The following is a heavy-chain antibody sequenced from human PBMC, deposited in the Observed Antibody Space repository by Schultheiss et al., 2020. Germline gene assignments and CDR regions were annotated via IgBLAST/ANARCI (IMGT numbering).Heavy chain of an antibody. CDR1: GFTFSSYG. CDR2: ISYDGSNK. CDR3: AKVADELQLFHFFLS. V-gene: IGHV3-30*18. J-gene: IGHJ4*02. D-gene: IGHD5-24*01. Sequence: GGSLRLSCAASGFTFSSYGMHWVRQAPGKGLEWVAVISYDGSNKYYADSVKGRFTISRDNSKNTLYLQMNSLRAEDTAVYYCAKVADELQLFHFFLSWGQGTLVNVSS.